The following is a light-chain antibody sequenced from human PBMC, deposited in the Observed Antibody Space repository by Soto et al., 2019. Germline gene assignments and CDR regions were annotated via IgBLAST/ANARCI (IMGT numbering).Light chain of an antibody. CDR1: SSEVGGYNY. CDR2: DVS. CDR3: SSYTSSSSYV. V-gene: IGLV2-14*01. Sequence: QSALTQPASVSGSPGQSITISCTGTSSEVGGYNYVSWYQQHPGKAPKLMIYDVSNRPSGVSNRFSGSKSGNTASLTISGLRAEDEADYYCSSYTSSSSYVFGAGTKLTVL. J-gene: IGLJ1*01.